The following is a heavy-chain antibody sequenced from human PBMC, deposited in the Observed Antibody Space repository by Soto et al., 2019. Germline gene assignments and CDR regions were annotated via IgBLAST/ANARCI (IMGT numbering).Heavy chain of an antibody. D-gene: IGHD3-22*01. CDR2: IYHSGST. V-gene: IGHV4-4*02. J-gene: IGHJ4*02. CDR1: GGSISSSNW. Sequence: SETLSLTCAVSGGSISSSNWWSWVRQPPGKGLEWIGEIYHSGSTNYNPSLKSRVTISVDKSKNQFSLKLSSVTAADTAVYYCARSIVDRTPDGFDYWGQGTLVTVSS. CDR3: ARSIVDRTPDGFDY.